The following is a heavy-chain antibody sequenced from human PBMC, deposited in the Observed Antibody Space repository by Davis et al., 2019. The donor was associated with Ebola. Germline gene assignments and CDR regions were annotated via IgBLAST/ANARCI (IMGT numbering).Heavy chain of an antibody. J-gene: IGHJ4*02. CDR1: GFTFSSYA. CDR2: IWYDGSNK. Sequence: GESLKISCAASGFTFSSYAMHWVRQAPGKGLEWVAVIWYDGSNKYYADSVKGRFTISRDNSKNTLYLQMNSLRAEDTAVYYCGGESVAAAGTGDYWGQGTLVTVSS. D-gene: IGHD6-13*01. V-gene: IGHV3-33*08. CDR3: GGESVAAAGTGDY.